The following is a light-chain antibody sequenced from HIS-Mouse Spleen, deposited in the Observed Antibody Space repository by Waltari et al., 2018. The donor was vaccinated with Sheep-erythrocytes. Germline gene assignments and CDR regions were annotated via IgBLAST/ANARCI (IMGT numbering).Light chain of an antibody. CDR1: QGIINC. CDR2: AAS. V-gene: IGKV1-27*01. CDR3: QKYNSAPVP. Sequence: DIQMTQSPSPLSASVGDRGTITYRASQGIINCLVWYQQNTGKAPKILTYAASTLQSGVPSRFSGSRSETDFTHTSSSLQPGDVATYYGQKYNSAPVPFGGGTKVEIK. J-gene: IGKJ4*01.